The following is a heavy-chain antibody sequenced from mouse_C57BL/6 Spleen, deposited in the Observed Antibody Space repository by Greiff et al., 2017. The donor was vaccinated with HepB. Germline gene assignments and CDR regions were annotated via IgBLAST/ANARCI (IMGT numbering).Heavy chain of an antibody. CDR3: ASLYPAYAMDY. V-gene: IGHV1-82*01. D-gene: IGHD1-1*01. Sequence: VQLQQSGPELVKPGASVKISCKASGYAFSSSWMNWVKQRPGKGLEWIGRIYPGDGDTNYNGKFKGKATLTADKSSSTAYMQLSSLTSEDSAVYFCASLYPAYAMDYWGQGTSVTVSS. J-gene: IGHJ4*01. CDR2: IYPGDGDT. CDR1: GYAFSSSW.